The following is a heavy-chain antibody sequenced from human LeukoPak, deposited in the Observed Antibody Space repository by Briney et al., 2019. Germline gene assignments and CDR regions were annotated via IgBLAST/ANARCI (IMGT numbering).Heavy chain of an antibody. CDR2: ISYDGTNK. CDR3: ASDPPGDYGLGF. J-gene: IGHJ4*02. CDR1: GFTFSNYD. Sequence: PGGSLRLSCAASGFTFSNYDMHWVRQAPGKGLEWVAVISYDGTNKYYADSVKGRFTISRDNSKSALYLQMNRLRVKDTAVYYCASDPPGDYGLGFWGQGTLVTVSS. V-gene: IGHV3-30*03. D-gene: IGHD4-17*01.